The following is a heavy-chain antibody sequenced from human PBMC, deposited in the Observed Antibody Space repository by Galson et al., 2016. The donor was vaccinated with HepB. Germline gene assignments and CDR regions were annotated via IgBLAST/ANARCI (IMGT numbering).Heavy chain of an antibody. CDR3: ARDSGYNEHGGFDN. Sequence: SLRLSCAASGFAFSSHWMHWVRQDLGKGLVWVSRINSDGTISNYADSVKGRFTISRDSSKNTLFLQMNSLRADDTAVYYCARDSGYNEHGGFDNWGQGTLVTVSS. D-gene: IGHD5-24*01. V-gene: IGHV3-74*01. CDR2: INSDGTIS. J-gene: IGHJ4*02. CDR1: GFAFSSHW.